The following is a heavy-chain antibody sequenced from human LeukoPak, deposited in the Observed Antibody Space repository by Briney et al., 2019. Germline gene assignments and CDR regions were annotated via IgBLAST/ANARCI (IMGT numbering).Heavy chain of an antibody. J-gene: IGHJ3*02. D-gene: IGHD6-19*01. CDR1: GFTFSSFG. Sequence: XXSLRLSCAASGFTFSSFGMHWVRQAPGKGLEWVALIWYDGSNKYYADSVKGRFTISRDNSENTLYLQMNSLRAEDTAVYYCAREQWLFGAFDIWGQGTMVTVSS. V-gene: IGHV3-33*01. CDR3: AREQWLFGAFDI. CDR2: IWYDGSNK.